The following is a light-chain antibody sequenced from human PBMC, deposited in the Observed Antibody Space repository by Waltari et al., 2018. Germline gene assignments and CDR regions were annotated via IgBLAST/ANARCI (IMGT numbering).Light chain of an antibody. CDR1: SSDVGGYNY. CDR2: AVT. J-gene: IGLJ2*01. CDR3: DSYAGTKTLL. Sequence: QSALTQPPSASGSPGQSVTISCTGTSSDVGGYNYVSWYQRQPDKAPKLLIYAVTKRPSGVLDRVSGSKSGKTAFLTVSGLQAEDEGDYYCDSYAGTKTLLFGGGTKLTVL. V-gene: IGLV2-8*01.